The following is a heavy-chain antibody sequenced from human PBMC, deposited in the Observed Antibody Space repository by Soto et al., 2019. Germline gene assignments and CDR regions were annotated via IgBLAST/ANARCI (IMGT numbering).Heavy chain of an antibody. D-gene: IGHD3-10*01. CDR3: AKGKPTGDIDWFDP. V-gene: IGHV3-23*01. CDR1: GFTLQNYA. J-gene: IGHJ5*02. Sequence: PGGSLRLSCTASGFTLQNYAMAWVRQAPGKGLEWVSTLTGGHYGTAYSYSVKGRFTVSRDNSKNCLYLQMNSLGVEDTAMYFCAKGKPTGDIDWFDPWGQGSLVTVSS. CDR2: LTGGHYGT.